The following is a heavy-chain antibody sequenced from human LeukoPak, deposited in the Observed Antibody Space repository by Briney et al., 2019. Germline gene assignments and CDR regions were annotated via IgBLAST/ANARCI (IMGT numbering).Heavy chain of an antibody. CDR2: ISGSGGST. Sequence: GGSLRLSCAASGFIFSSYGMSWVRQAPGKGLEWVSIISGSGGSTFYADSVKGRFTISRDNSKNTLYLQMNSLRAEDTAVYYCAKGDDILTGDFDYWGQGTLVTVSS. CDR3: AKGDDILTGDFDY. J-gene: IGHJ4*02. D-gene: IGHD3-9*01. V-gene: IGHV3-23*01. CDR1: GFIFSSYG.